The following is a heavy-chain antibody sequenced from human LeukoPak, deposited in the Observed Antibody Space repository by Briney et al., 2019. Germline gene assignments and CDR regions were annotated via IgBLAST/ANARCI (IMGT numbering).Heavy chain of an antibody. V-gene: IGHV3-33*01. J-gene: IGHJ4*02. CDR3: ARDHPMTTVTIAGPIDY. CDR1: GFTFSSYG. D-gene: IGHD4-17*01. CDR2: IWYDGSNK. Sequence: GGSLRLSCAASGFTFSSYGMHWVRQAPGKGLEWVAAIWYDGSNKYYADSVKGRFTISRDNSKNTLYLQMNSLRAEDTAVYYCARDHPMTTVTIAGPIDYWGQGTLVTVSS.